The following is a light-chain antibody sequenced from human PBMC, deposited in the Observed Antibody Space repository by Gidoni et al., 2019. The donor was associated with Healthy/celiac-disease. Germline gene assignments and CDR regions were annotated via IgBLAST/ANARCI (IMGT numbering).Light chain of an antibody. J-gene: IGKJ4*01. CDR1: QSVSSY. CDR3: QQRSNWPLT. V-gene: IGKV3-11*01. CDR2: DAS. Sequence: EIVLTQSPATLSLSPGERATLSCRASQSVSSYLACYQQKPGQPPRLLIYDASNRATGIPARFSGSGSGTDFTLTISSLEPEDFAVYYCQQRSNWPLTFGGGTKVEIK.